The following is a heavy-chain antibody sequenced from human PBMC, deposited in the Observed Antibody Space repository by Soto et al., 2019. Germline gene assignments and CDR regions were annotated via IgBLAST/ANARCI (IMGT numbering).Heavy chain of an antibody. CDR1: GFIFSDYE. CDR2: ISGSGLTI. CDR3: AREDSIIIPAVSDF. V-gene: IGHV3-48*03. Sequence: GGSLRLSCAASGFIFSDYEINWVRQAPGKGLEWVSYISGSGLTIYYADSVKGRFTISRDNAKSSVSLQMNTLRVEDTAVYYCAREDSIIIPAVSDFWGQGALVTVSS. J-gene: IGHJ4*02. D-gene: IGHD2-2*01.